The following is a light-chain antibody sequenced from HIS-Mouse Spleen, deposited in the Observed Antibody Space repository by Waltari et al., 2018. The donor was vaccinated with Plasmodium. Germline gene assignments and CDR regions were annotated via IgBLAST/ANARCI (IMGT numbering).Light chain of an antibody. CDR2: AAS. J-gene: IGKJ4*01. Sequence: DIQMTQSPSSLSPSVGDSLTITCRASQSISSYLTWYQQKPGKAPKLLIYAASSLQSGVPSRFSGSGSGTDFTLTISSLQPEDFATYYCQQSYSTPQLTFGGGTKVEIK. V-gene: IGKV1-39*01. CDR3: QQSYSTPQLT. CDR1: QSISSY.